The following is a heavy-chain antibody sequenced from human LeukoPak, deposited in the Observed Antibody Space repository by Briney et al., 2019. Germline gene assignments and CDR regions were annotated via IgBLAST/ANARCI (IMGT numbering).Heavy chain of an antibody. V-gene: IGHV3-23*01. CDR3: ARDGARNGGMFDY. D-gene: IGHD4-23*01. CDR2: ISGCGGST. CDR1: RFTFSSYA. J-gene: IGHJ4*02. Sequence: GGSLRLSCAASRFTFSSYAMSWVRQAPGKGLEWVSAISGCGGSTYYADSVKGRFTISRDNSKNTLYLQMNSLRAEDTAVYYCARDGARNGGMFDYWGQGTLVTVSS.